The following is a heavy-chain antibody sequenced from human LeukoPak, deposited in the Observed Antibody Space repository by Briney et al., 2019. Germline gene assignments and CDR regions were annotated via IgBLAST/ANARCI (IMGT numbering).Heavy chain of an antibody. V-gene: IGHV3-23*01. D-gene: IGHD6-19*01. J-gene: IGHJ5*02. Sequence: PGGSLTLSCTASGFTFSNYDMSWIRQAPGKGLEWVSSISDSGGSTYYADSVNGRFTISRDTSKNTLYMQMTNLTADDTAVYYSGKDLSRAVAVDWFDPWDQGSLVTVSS. CDR3: GKDLSRAVAVDWFDP. CDR2: ISDSGGST. CDR1: GFTFSNYD.